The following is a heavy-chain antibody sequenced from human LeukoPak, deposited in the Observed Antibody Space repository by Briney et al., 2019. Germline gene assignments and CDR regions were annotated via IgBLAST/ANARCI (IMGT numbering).Heavy chain of an antibody. J-gene: IGHJ4*02. V-gene: IGHV3-30-3*01. Sequence: GGSLRLSCAASGFTFSSYAMHWVRQAPGKGLEWVAIISYDGSNKYYADSVKDRFTISRDNSKNTLYLQMNSLRPEDTAVYYCARTNYDFWSGFDYWGQGTLVTVSS. CDR3: ARTNYDFWSGFDY. CDR1: GFTFSSYA. D-gene: IGHD3-3*01. CDR2: ISYDGSNK.